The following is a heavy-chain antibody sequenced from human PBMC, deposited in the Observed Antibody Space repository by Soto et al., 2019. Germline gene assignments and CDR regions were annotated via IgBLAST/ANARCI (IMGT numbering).Heavy chain of an antibody. Sequence: SETLSLTCAVSGGSISSSNWWSWVRQPPGKGLEWIGEIYHSGSTNYNPSLKSRVTISVDKSKNQFSLKLSSVTAADTAVYYCSRLIAVAGNYFDYWGQGTLVTVSS. CDR2: IYHSGST. D-gene: IGHD6-19*01. J-gene: IGHJ4*02. CDR1: GGSISSSNW. V-gene: IGHV4-4*02. CDR3: SRLIAVAGNYFDY.